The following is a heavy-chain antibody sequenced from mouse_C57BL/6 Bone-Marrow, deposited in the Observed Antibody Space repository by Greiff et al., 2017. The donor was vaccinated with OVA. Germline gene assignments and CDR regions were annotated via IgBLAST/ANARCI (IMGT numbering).Heavy chain of an antibody. CDR3: ARHPLYSNYWYFDV. CDR2: ISGGGGNT. D-gene: IGHD2-5*01. V-gene: IGHV5-9*01. CDR1: GFTFSSYT. J-gene: IGHJ1*03. Sequence: EVKLVESGGGLVKPGGSLKLSCAASGFTFSSYTMSWVRQTPEKRLEWVATISGGGGNTYYPDSVKGRFTISRDNAKNTLYLQMSSLRSEDTALYYCARHPLYSNYWYFDVWGTGTTVTVSS.